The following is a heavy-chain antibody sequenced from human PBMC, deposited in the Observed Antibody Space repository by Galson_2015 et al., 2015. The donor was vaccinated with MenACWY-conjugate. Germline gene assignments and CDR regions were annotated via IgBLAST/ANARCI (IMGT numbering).Heavy chain of an antibody. V-gene: IGHV3-23*01. Sequence: SLRLSCAASGFPFSSYAMNWVRQAPGKGLEWVSAINGGGGTTYYADSVKGRFTISRDNSKNKLYLQMNSLRAEDTAVYYCAKDSFDRYPYNCFDPWGQGTLVTVSS. CDR1: GFPFSSYA. D-gene: IGHD3-9*01. CDR3: AKDSFDRYPYNCFDP. CDR2: INGGGGTT. J-gene: IGHJ5*02.